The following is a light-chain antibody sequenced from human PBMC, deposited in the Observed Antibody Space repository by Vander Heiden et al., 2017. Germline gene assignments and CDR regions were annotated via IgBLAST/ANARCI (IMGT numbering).Light chain of an antibody. CDR2: LGS. CDR3: RQALQTPLT. CDR1: QSLLYSNGYNY. Sequence: DIVMTQSPLSLPVTPGEPASISCRSSQSLLYSNGYNYLDWYLQKPGQSPQLLIYLGSNRASGVPDRFSGSGSGTDFTLKISRVEAEDVGVYYCRQALQTPLTFGGGTKVGIK. J-gene: IGKJ4*01. V-gene: IGKV2-28*01.